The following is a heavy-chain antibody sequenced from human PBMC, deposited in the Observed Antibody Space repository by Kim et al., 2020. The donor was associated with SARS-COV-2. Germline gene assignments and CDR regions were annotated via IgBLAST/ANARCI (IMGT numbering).Heavy chain of an antibody. D-gene: IGHD3-9*01. CDR3: ASLTGSPSDYYYYYMDV. Sequence: GGSLRLSCAASGFTFSSYAMSWVRQAPGKGLEWVSAISGSGGSTYYADSVKGRFTISRDNSKNTLYLQMNSLRAEDTAVYYCASLTGSPSDYYYYYMDVWGKGTTVTVSS. V-gene: IGHV3-23*01. CDR2: ISGSGGST. J-gene: IGHJ6*03. CDR1: GFTFSSYA.